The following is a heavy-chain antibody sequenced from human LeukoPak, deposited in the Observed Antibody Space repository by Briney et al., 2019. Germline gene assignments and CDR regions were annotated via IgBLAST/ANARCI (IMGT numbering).Heavy chain of an antibody. CDR1: GFVFSTHS. Sequence: GGSLRLSCAASGFVFSTHSMNWVRQAPGKGLEWVSWISSSNGDIYYADSVRGRFTISRDDAKKSLYLQMNSLRAEDTAVYYCVRDEDGGNSWFDSWGQGTLVTVPS. CDR3: VRDEDGGNSWFDS. D-gene: IGHD4-23*01. CDR2: ISSSNGDI. J-gene: IGHJ5*01. V-gene: IGHV3-21*01.